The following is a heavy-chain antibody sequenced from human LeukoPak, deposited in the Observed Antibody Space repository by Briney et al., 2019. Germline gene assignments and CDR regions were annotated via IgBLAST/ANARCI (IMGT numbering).Heavy chain of an antibody. CDR3: TSASRRYYFDY. V-gene: IGHV3-15*01. CDR1: GFTFSNAW. D-gene: IGHD2-2*01. CDR2: IKSKTDGGTT. Sequence: PGGSLRLSCAASGFTFSNAWMSWVRRAPGKGLEWVGRIKSKTDGGTTDYAAPVKGRFTISRDDSKNTLYLQMNSLKTEDTAVYYCTSASRRYYFDYWGQGTLVTVSS. J-gene: IGHJ4*02.